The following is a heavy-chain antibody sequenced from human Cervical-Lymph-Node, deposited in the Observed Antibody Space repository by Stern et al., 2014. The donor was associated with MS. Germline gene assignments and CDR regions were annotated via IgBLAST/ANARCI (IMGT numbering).Heavy chain of an antibody. V-gene: IGHV3-7*01. CDR3: ARVSSGSYKY. CDR2: INQAGSEK. Sequence: EVQLVESGGGLVQPGGSLRLSCAVSGFTFSSYWMSWVRQAPGKGLEWVANINQAGSEKYYVDSVKGRFTISKDNTKNSLYLQMNGLRAEDTAVYYCARVSSGSYKYWGQGTLVTVSS. J-gene: IGHJ4*02. D-gene: IGHD1-26*01. CDR1: GFTFSSYW.